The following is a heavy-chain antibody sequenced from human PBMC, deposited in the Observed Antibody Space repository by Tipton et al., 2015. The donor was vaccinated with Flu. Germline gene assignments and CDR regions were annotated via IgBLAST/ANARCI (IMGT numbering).Heavy chain of an antibody. CDR1: GGSISSSSYY. J-gene: IGHJ4*02. CDR3: AGIAVAGIFDY. Sequence: LRLSCTVSGGSISSSSYYWGWIRQPAGKGLEWIGRIYTSGSTNYNPSLKSRVTMSVDTSKNQFSLKLSSVTAADTAVYYCAGIAVAGIFDYWGQETLVTVSS. D-gene: IGHD6-19*01. V-gene: IGHV4-61*02. CDR2: IYTSGST.